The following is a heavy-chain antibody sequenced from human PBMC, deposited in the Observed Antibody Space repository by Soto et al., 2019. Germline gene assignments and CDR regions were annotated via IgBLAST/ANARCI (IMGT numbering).Heavy chain of an antibody. CDR1: GFTFSSYS. CDR2: ISSSSSTI. J-gene: IGHJ6*01. V-gene: IGHV3-48*02. D-gene: IGHD2-2*01. Sequence: EVQLVESGGGLVQPGGSLRLSCAASGFTFSSYSMNWVRQAPGNGLEWVSYISSSSSTIYYADSVKGRFTISRDNAMNSLELLMNSLRDDDTAVYYCASACYAIVLGDYYSGMDVWGEGPTVTVSS. CDR3: ASACYAIVLGDYYSGMDV.